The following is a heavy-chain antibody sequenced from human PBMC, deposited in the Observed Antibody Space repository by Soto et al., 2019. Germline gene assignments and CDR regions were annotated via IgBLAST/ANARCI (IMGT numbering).Heavy chain of an antibody. CDR3: ARSLTEGYCTITGCYTRPLYGMDV. CDR2: INPNSGGT. V-gene: IGHV1-2*02. D-gene: IGHD2-2*02. J-gene: IGHJ6*02. CDR1: GYTFSGYY. Sequence: GASVKVSCKASGYTFSGYYIHWLRQAPGQGLEWMGWINPNSGGTNYAQKFQGRVTVTRDTPTNTAYMELSRLTSDDTAVYYCARSLTEGYCTITGCYTRPLYGMDVWGQGTTVTVSS.